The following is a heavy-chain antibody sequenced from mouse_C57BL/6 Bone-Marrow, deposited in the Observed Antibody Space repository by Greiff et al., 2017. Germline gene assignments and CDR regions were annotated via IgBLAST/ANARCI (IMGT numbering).Heavy chain of an antibody. J-gene: IGHJ2*01. CDR2: IDPENGDT. V-gene: IGHV14-4*01. Sequence: VQLQQSGAELVRPGASVKLSCTASGFNIKDDYMHWVKQRPEQGLEWIGWIDPENGDTVYASKFQGKATITAEPSSNTAYLQLSSLTSEDTAVYYCTTDYFDYWGQGTTLTVAS. CDR3: TTDYFDY. CDR1: GFNIKDDY.